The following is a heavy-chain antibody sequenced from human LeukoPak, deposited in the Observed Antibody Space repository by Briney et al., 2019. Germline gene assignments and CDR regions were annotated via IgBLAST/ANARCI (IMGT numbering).Heavy chain of an antibody. V-gene: IGHV3-33*01. CDR2: IWYDGSNK. J-gene: IGHJ4*02. Sequence: GGSLRLSCVASGFPFSSRGMHWVRQAPGKGLEWVAVIWYDGSNKYYADSVKGRFTVSRDNSKNTLYLEMSSLRAEDTAVYYCTSFEYWGQGTLVTVSS. CDR3: TSFEY. CDR1: GFPFSSRG.